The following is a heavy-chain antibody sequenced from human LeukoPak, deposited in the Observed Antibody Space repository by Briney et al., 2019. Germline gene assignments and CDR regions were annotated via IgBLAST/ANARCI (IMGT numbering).Heavy chain of an antibody. D-gene: IGHD6-19*01. CDR3: ARDRGCSGWSPKFDP. Sequence: PGGSLRLSCAASGFTFSSYSMNWVRQAPGKGLEWVSSISSSSSYIYHADSVKGRFTISRDNAKNSLYLQMNSLRAEDTAVYYCARDRGCSGWSPKFDPWGEGTLVTVSS. CDR1: GFTFSSYS. CDR2: ISSSSSYI. J-gene: IGHJ5*02. V-gene: IGHV3-21*01.